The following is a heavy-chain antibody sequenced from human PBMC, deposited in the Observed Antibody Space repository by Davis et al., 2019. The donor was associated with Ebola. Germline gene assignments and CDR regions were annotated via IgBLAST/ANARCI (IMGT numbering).Heavy chain of an antibody. V-gene: IGHV4-31*03. CDR2: VFHSGST. D-gene: IGHD2/OR15-2a*01. CDR3: ARNSYSTSSGDWFDP. J-gene: IGHJ5*02. Sequence: MPSETLSLTCTVSGGALGSGTHFWSWIRQHPGRGLEWIGYVFHSGSTFFNPYLKSRVSMSVDASKNQFSLTLRSVTAADTAVYYCARNSYSTSSGDWFDPWGQGTAVTVSS. CDR1: GGALGSGTHF.